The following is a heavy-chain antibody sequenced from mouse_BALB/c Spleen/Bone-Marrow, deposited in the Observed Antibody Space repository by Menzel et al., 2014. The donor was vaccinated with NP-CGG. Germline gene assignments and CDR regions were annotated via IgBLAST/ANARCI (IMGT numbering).Heavy chain of an antibody. CDR1: GYTFTNYN. CDR2: IYQGNGDT. D-gene: IGHD2-10*02. J-gene: IGHJ4*01. V-gene: IGHV1-12*01. Sequence: LQESGAELVKPGASVKMSCKASGYTFTNYNMHWVKQTPGQGLEWIGAIYQGNGDTSYNQKFKGKATLTADKSSSTAYMQLSSLTSEDSAVYYCARGGYGNYLYYAMDYWGQGTSVTVSS. CDR3: ARGGYGNYLYYAMDY.